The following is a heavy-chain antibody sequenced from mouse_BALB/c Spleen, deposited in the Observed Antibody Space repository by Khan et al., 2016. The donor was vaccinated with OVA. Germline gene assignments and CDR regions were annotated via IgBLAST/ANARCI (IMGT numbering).Heavy chain of an antibody. CDR1: GFTFSTYG. D-gene: IGHD1-1*01. CDR2: ISTGGSYT. J-gene: IGHJ3*01. CDR3: ARLAYYYDSEGFAY. Sequence: EVELVESGGDLVKPGGSLKLSCAASGFTFSTYGMSWVRQTPDKRLEWVATISTGGSYTYYPDSVKGRFTISRDNAKNTLYLQMSSLKSEDTAMVYCARLAYYYDSEGFAYCGQGTLVTVSA. V-gene: IGHV5-6*01.